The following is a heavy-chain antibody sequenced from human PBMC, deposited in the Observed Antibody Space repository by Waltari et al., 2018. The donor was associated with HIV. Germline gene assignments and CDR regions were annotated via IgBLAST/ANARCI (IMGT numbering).Heavy chain of an antibody. J-gene: IGHJ5*02. CDR1: GFTFSNSW. D-gene: IGHD1-1*01. CDR2: INGDLSQR. Sequence: VQLVESGGGSVRPGGSLSLSCAASGFTFSNSWMSWFRRAPGEGLEWVANINGDLSQRDYAGFVKGRFSISRDNARKSLSLDMNSLRVDDTATYYCARDRHPQQNWFDPWGQGTLVTVSS. V-gene: IGHV3-7*05. CDR3: ARDRHPQQNWFDP.